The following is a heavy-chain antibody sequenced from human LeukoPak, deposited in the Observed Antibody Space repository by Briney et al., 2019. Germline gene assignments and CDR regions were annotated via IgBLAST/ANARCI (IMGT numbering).Heavy chain of an antibody. J-gene: IGHJ4*02. CDR2: IIPIFGTA. CDR1: GGTFSSYA. V-gene: IGHV1-69*05. CDR3: ARDLGGVYDSSGYYNDY. Sequence: GASVKVSFKASGGTFSSYAISWVRQAPGQGLEWMGGIIPIFGTANYAQKFQGRVTITTDESTSTAYMELSSLRSEDTAVYYCARDLGGVYDSSGYYNDYWGQGTLVTVSS. D-gene: IGHD3-22*01.